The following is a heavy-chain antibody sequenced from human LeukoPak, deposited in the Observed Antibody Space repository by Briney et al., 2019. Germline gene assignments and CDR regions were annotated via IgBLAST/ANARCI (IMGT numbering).Heavy chain of an antibody. CDR3: ARLLGYCSSTSCYTYLDY. J-gene: IGHJ4*02. CDR2: FYSGGST. Sequence: GGSLRLSCAASGFTVSSNYMSWVRQAPGKGLEWVSVFYSGGSTFYADFVKGRFTIARDNSKNTMYLQMNNLRAEDTAVYYCARLLGYCSSTSCYTYLDYWGQGTLVTVSS. CDR1: GFTVSSNY. D-gene: IGHD2-2*02. V-gene: IGHV3-53*01.